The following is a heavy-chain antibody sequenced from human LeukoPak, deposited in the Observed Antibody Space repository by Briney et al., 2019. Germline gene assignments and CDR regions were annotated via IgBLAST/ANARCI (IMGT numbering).Heavy chain of an antibody. CDR3: ARGLFGELLWGRYGMDV. V-gene: IGHV3-21*01. Sequence: PGGSLRLSCEASGFTFSSYTMNWVRQAPGEGLEWVSSITSSSSSIYYADSVKGRITISRDNARNSLYLQMNSLRAEDTAVYYCARGLFGELLWGRYGMDVWGQGTTVTVSS. D-gene: IGHD3-10*02. J-gene: IGHJ6*02. CDR1: GFTFSSYT. CDR2: ITSSSSSI.